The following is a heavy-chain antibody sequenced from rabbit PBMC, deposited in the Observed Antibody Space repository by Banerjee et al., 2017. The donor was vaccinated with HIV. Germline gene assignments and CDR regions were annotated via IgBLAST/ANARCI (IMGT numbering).Heavy chain of an antibody. Sequence: QEQVKETGGGLVQPGGSLTLSCKISGFTISSYYINWVRQAPGKGLEWIGRIYVGESITDYAIWVNGRFTISKTSSTTVTLQMTSLTAADTATYFCAREDAVDAGYAYISEGRLDLWGQGTLVTVS. V-gene: IGHV1S45*01. D-gene: IGHD6-1*01. CDR1: GFTISSYY. J-gene: IGHJ3*01. CDR3: AREDAVDAGYAYISEGRLDL. CDR2: IYVGESIT.